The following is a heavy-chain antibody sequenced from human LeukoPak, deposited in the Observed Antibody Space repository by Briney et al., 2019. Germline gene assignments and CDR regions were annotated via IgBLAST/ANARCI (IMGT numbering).Heavy chain of an antibody. Sequence: SETLSLTCTVSGGSISSYYWSWIRQPPGKGLEWIGYIYYSGSTSYNPSLKSRVTISVDTSKNQFSLKLSSVTAADTAVYYCARAWFLEWLLFDYWGQGTLVTVSS. D-gene: IGHD3-3*01. CDR2: IYYSGST. J-gene: IGHJ4*02. V-gene: IGHV4-59*01. CDR3: ARAWFLEWLLFDY. CDR1: GGSISSYY.